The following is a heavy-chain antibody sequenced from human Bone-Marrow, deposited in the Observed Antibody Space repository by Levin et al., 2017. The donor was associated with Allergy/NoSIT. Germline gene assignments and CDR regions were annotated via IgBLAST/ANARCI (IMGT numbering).Heavy chain of an antibody. D-gene: IGHD4/OR15-4a*01. V-gene: IGHV3-23*01. J-gene: IGHJ4*02. CDR1: GFAFRNYV. CDR3: AKDPTNYEYYFDY. CDR2: IRGSGTDA. Sequence: GESLKISCAASGFAFRNYVMAWVRQAPGKGLEWVSTIRGSGTDAYYADSVQGRFTMSRDNSRNTVYLQMNSLKVDDTAVYYCAKDPTNYEYYFDYWGQGPLVTVSS.